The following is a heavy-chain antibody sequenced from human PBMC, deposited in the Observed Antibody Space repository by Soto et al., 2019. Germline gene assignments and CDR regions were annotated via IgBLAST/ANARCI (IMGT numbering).Heavy chain of an antibody. V-gene: IGHV1-18*01. Sequence: QVQLVQSGAEVKKPGASVKVSCKASGYTFTSYGISWVRQAPGQGLEWMGWISAYNGNTNYAQKLQGRVTMTTDTCTXTAYMELRSLRSDDTAVYYCARDRPMIVVVMPLDYWGQGTLVTVSS. D-gene: IGHD3-22*01. CDR3: ARDRPMIVVVMPLDY. J-gene: IGHJ4*02. CDR2: ISAYNGNT. CDR1: GYTFTSYG.